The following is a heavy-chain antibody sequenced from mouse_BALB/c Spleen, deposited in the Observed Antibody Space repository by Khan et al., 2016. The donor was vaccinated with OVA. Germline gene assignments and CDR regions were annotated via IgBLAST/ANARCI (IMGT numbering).Heavy chain of an antibody. CDR3: ARGNYYGYYFDY. D-gene: IGHD1-1*01. J-gene: IGHJ2*01. Sequence: VQLKESGPGLVKPSQSLSLTCTVTGYSITSGYAWNWIRQFPGNKLEWMGYISYSGGTSYTPSLKSRFSITRATSKNQFFLQLKSVTTEDTATYYCARGNYYGYYFDYWGQGTPLTVSS. CDR1: GYSITSGYA. CDR2: ISYSGGT. V-gene: IGHV3-2*02.